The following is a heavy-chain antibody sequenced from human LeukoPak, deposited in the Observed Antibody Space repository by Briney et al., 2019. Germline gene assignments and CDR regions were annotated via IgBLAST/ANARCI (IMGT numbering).Heavy chain of an antibody. V-gene: IGHV3-23*01. Sequence: GGSLRLSCAASGFTFSSYDMSWVRQAPGKGLEWVSVISGSGGTTYYADSVKGRFTISRDNSKNTLYLQMDSLRAEDTAVYYCARGRGIAEDYWGQGTLVTVSS. CDR2: ISGSGGTT. CDR3: ARGRGIAEDY. D-gene: IGHD6-13*01. J-gene: IGHJ4*02. CDR1: GFTFSSYD.